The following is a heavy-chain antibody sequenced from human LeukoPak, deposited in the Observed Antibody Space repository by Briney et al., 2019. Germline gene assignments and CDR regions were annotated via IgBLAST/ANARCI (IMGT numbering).Heavy chain of an antibody. CDR3: AKDPIHYGSGRLLPPDY. Sequence: GGSLRLSCAASGFTFSSYGMHWVRQAPGKGLERVAVISYDGSNKYYADSVKGRFTISRDNSKNTLFLQMNSLRAEDTALYYCAKDPIHYGSGRLLPPDYWGQGTLVTVSS. J-gene: IGHJ4*02. CDR2: ISYDGSNK. D-gene: IGHD3-10*01. CDR1: GFTFSSYG. V-gene: IGHV3-30*18.